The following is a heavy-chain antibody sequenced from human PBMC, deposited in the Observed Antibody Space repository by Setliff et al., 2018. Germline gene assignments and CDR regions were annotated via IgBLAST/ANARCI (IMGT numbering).Heavy chain of an antibody. CDR2: IHYSGTT. D-gene: IGHD4-17*01. V-gene: IGHV4-59*08. J-gene: IGHJ4*02. Sequence: SETLSLTCTVSPGSISRHYWSWIRQPPGKGLEWIGYIHYSGTTNYNPSLKSRVTLSLDTSKNHFSLKLSSVTAADTAVYYCAGSTVTQVDYWGQGTLVTVSS. CDR1: PGSISRHY. CDR3: AGSTVTQVDY.